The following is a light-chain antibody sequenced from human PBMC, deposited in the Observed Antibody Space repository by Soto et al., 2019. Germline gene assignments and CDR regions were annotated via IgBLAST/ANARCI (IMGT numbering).Light chain of an antibody. Sequence: QSVLAQPASVSGSPGQSITISCTGTSSDVGGYNYASWYQQHPGKAPKLMIYEVSNRPSGVSNRFSGSKSGNTASLTISGLQAEDEADYHCSSYKSSSNYVFGTGTKVTVL. J-gene: IGLJ1*01. CDR1: SSDVGGYNY. V-gene: IGLV2-14*01. CDR3: SSYKSSSNYV. CDR2: EVS.